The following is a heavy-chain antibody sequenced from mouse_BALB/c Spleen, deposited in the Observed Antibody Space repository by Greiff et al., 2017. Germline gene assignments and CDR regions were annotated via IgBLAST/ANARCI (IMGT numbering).Heavy chain of an antibody. CDR2: ISYSGST. CDR1: GYSITSDYA. J-gene: IGHJ1*01. V-gene: IGHV3-2*02. D-gene: IGHD1-1*01. Sequence: EVQLVESGPGLVKPSQSLSLTCTVTGYSITSDYAWNWIRQFPGNKLEWMGYISYSGSTSYNPSLKSRISITRDTSKNQFFLQLNSVTTEDTATYYCARSSYYYGSSSYFDVWGAGTTVTVSS. CDR3: ARSSYYYGSSSYFDV.